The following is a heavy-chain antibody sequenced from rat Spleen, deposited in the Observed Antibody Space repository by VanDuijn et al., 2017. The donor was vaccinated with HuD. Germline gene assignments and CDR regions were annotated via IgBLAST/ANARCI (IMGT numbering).Heavy chain of an antibody. CDR1: GFTFSDYA. V-gene: IGHV5-17*01. Sequence: EVQLVESGGGLVQPGRSLKFSCAASGFTFSDYAMAWVRQAPKKDLEWVASIIYDGSSTYYRDSVKGRFTISRDNAKSTLYLQMDSLRSEDTATYYCAKQGAGSSLYYFEYWGQGVMVTVST. J-gene: IGHJ2*01. CDR2: IIYDGSST. CDR3: AKQGAGSSLYYFEY. D-gene: IGHD5-1*01.